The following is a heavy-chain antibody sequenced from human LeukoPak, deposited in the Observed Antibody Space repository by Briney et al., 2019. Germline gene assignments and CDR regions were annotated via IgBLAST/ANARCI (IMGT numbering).Heavy chain of an antibody. V-gene: IGHV3-9*01. CDR3: AVQSAYGFDY. D-gene: IGHD4-17*01. J-gene: IGHJ4*02. Sequence: GRSLRLSCAASGFTFDDYAMHWVRQAPGKGLEWVSGISWNSGSIGYADSVKGRFTISRDNAKNSLYLQMNSLRAEDTAVYYCAVQSAYGFDYWGQGTLVTVSS. CDR2: ISWNSGSI. CDR1: GFTFDDYA.